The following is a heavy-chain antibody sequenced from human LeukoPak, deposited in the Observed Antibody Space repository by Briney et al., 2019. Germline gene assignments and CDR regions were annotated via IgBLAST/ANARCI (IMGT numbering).Heavy chain of an antibody. CDR1: GYTFTSYD. D-gene: IGHD6-6*01. CDR2: MNPNSGNT. CDR3: ARGSSSSLWTDEYFQH. Sequence: ASVKVSCKASGYTFTSYDINWVRQATGQGLEWMGWMNPNSGNTGYAQKFQGRVTMTRNTSISTAYMELSSLRSEDTAVYYCARGSSSSLWTDEYFQHWGQGTLVTVSS. J-gene: IGHJ1*01. V-gene: IGHV1-8*01.